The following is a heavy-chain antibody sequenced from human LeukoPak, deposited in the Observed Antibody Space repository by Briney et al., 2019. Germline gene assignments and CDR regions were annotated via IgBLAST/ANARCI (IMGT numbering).Heavy chain of an antibody. Sequence: GGSLRLSCAASGFTFSSYSMNWVRQAPGKGLEWVSVIYSGGSTYYADSVKGRFTISRDNSKNTLYLQMNSLRAEDTAVYYCARAQPYYYDSSGYPLAWYFDLWGRGTLVTVSS. D-gene: IGHD3-22*01. CDR2: IYSGGST. V-gene: IGHV3-66*01. CDR3: ARAQPYYYDSSGYPLAWYFDL. J-gene: IGHJ2*01. CDR1: GFTFSSYS.